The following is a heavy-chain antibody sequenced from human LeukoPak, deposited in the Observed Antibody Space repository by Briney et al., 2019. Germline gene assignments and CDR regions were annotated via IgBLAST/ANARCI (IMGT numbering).Heavy chain of an antibody. D-gene: IGHD3-22*01. J-gene: IGHJ6*02. CDR1: GFTFSSYA. CDR3: ARDTENEVSYYDSSGYYGYHGMDV. Sequence: GRSLRLSCAASGFTFSSYAVHWVREAPGKGLGCVAVISYDGSNKYYADSVKGRFTISRDNSKSTLCLRMNSLKAEDTAAYYSARDTENEVSYYDSSGYYGYHGMDVWGQGTTVTVSS. CDR2: ISYDGSNK. V-gene: IGHV3-30-3*01.